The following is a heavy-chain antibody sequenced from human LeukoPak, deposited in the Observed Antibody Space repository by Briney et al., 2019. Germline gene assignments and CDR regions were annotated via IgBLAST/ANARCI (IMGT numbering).Heavy chain of an antibody. CDR1: GFTFSSSS. D-gene: IGHD6-19*01. CDR3: ARRAGYNSDWYLVNDY. Sequence: GGSLRLSCAASGFTFSSSSMNWVRQAPGKGLEWVSYISSSSSTTYYADSVKGRFTISRDNAKSSLYLQMNSLRDEDTAVYYCARRAGYNSDWYLVNDYWGQGTLVTVSS. V-gene: IGHV3-48*02. CDR2: ISSSSSTT. J-gene: IGHJ4*02.